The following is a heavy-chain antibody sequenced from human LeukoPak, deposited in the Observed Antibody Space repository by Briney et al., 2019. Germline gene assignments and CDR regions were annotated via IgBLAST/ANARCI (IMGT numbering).Heavy chain of an antibody. CDR1: GVTLSSYA. D-gene: IGHD5-18*01. J-gene: IGHJ4*02. CDR2: ISGSGGST. Sequence: GGSLRLSCAASGVTLSSYAMSWVRQAPGKGLEWVSAISGSGGSTYYADSVKGRFTISRDNSKNTPYLQMNSLRAEDTAVYYCAKGGYSYGYGYFDYWGQGTLVTVSS. CDR3: AKGGYSYGYGYFDY. V-gene: IGHV3-23*01.